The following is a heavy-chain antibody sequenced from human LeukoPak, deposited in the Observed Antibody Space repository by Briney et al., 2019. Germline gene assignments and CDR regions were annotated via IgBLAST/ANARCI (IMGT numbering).Heavy chain of an antibody. J-gene: IGHJ4*02. Sequence: TSETLSLTCTVSGGSISSSSYYWGWIRQPPGKGLEWTGSIYYSGSTYYNPSLKSRVTISVDTSKNQFSLKLSSVTAADTAVYYCARYYYDSSGPNFDYWGQGTLVTVSS. V-gene: IGHV4-39*01. D-gene: IGHD3-22*01. CDR3: ARYYYDSSGPNFDY. CDR1: GGSISSSSYY. CDR2: IYYSGST.